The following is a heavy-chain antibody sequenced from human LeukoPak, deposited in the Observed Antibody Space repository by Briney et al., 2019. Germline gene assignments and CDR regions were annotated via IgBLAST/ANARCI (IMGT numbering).Heavy chain of an antibody. D-gene: IGHD3-22*01. CDR1: GYSFTSNW. CDR3: ARWSSTYYYDSSGYADY. V-gene: IGHV5-51*01. CDR2: LYPGDSDT. J-gene: IGHJ4*02. Sequence: GESLKISCNASGYSFTSNWIVWVRQMPGKGLEWMGILYPGDSDTRYSTSFQGQVTISADKSISTAYLQWSSLKASDTAMYYCARWSSTYYYDSSGYADYWGQGTLVTVSS.